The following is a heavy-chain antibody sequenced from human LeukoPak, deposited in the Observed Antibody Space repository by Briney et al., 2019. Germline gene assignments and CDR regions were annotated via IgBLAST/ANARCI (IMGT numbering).Heavy chain of an antibody. J-gene: IGHJ4*02. Sequence: GGSLRLSCAASGFTFSSYWMSWARQAPGKGLEWVANIKEDGSEKYSVDSVKGRFTISRDNAKNSLYLQMDSLRAEDTAVYYCARDSGSRTLDYWGQGTLVTVSS. CDR2: IKEDGSEK. D-gene: IGHD1-26*01. CDR3: ARDSGSRTLDY. V-gene: IGHV3-7*01. CDR1: GFTFSSYW.